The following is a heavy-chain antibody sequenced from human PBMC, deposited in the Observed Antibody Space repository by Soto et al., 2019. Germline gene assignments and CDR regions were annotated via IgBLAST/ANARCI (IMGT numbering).Heavy chain of an antibody. CDR2: IYSGGST. CDR1: GFTVSSNY. D-gene: IGHD6-6*01. J-gene: IGHJ6*02. CDR3: ARGEARIAARPGGMDV. Sequence: PGGSLRLSCAASGFTVSSNYMSWVRQAPGKGLEWVSVIYSGGSTYYADSVKGRFTISRDNSKNTLYLQMNSLRAEDTAVYYCARGEARIAARPGGMDVWGQGTTVTVSS. V-gene: IGHV3-53*01.